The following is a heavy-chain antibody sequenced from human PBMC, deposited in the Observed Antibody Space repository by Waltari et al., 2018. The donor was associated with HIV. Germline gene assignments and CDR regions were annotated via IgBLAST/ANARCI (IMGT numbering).Heavy chain of an antibody. V-gene: IGHV3-30*18. CDR2: ISDDGTKK. J-gene: IGHJ3*02. D-gene: IGHD1-26*01. Sequence: QVKLVESGGGVVQPGRSLRLSCAASGFTFSSYAMNWVRQSPGKGLEWVAVISDDGTKKFYADSVKGRFTISRDNSKNILSLQMSSLRTEDTAVYFCAKEMPDYYLHGSVYDHGAFDIWGQGATVTVS. CDR1: GFTFSSYA. CDR3: AKEMPDYYLHGSVYDHGAFDI.